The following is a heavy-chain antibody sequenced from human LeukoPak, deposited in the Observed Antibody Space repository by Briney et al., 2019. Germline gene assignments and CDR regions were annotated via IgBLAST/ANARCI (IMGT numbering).Heavy chain of an antibody. Sequence: GESLKISCKGSGYTFTSYWIGWVRQMPGKGLEWMGIIYPGDSNTKYSSSLQGQVTISADKSISTAYLQWSSLKASDTAMYYCARHEASSSSKDYWGQGTLVTVSS. CDR1: GYTFTSYW. V-gene: IGHV5-51*01. CDR2: IYPGDSNT. CDR3: ARHEASSSSKDY. D-gene: IGHD6-6*01. J-gene: IGHJ4*02.